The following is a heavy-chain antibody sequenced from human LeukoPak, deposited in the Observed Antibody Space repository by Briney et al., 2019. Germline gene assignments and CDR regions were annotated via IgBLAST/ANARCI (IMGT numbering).Heavy chain of an antibody. CDR3: ARDVQYYDYVSRFDP. CDR1: GGSISSYY. Sequence: PSETLSLTCTVSGGSISSYYWSWIRQPAGKGLEWIGRIYTSGSTNYNPSLKSRVTMSVDTSKNQFSLKLSSVTAADTAVYYCARDVQYYDYVSRFDPWGQGTLVTVSS. CDR2: IYTSGST. J-gene: IGHJ5*02. D-gene: IGHD3-16*01. V-gene: IGHV4-4*07.